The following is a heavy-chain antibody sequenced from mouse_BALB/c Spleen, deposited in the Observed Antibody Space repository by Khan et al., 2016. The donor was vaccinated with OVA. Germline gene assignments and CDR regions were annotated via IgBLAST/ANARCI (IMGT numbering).Heavy chain of an antibody. D-gene: IGHD1-3*01. CDR3: ARDKPRTKRNYAMDY. J-gene: IGHJ4*01. CDR2: IRNKANGYTT. CDR1: GFTFTDYY. V-gene: IGHV7-3*02. Sequence: EVELVESGGGLVQPGGSLRLSCATSGFTFTDYYMSWVRQPPGKALEWLGFIRNKANGYTTEYSASVKGRFTISRDNSQSILYLQMNTLRAEDSATYYCARDKPRTKRNYAMDYWGQGTSVTVSS.